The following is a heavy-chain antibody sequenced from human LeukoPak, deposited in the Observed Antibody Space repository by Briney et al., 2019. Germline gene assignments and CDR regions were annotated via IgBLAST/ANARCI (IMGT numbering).Heavy chain of an antibody. CDR3: ARDKGATRFSY. V-gene: IGHV3-21*01. Sequence: GGSLRLSCAASGFTFSSYSMNWVRQAPGKGLEWVSSISSSSSYIYYADSVKGRFTISRDNAKNSLYLQMNSLGAEDTAVYYCARDKGATRFSYWGQGTLVTVSS. D-gene: IGHD1-26*01. J-gene: IGHJ4*02. CDR2: ISSSSSYI. CDR1: GFTFSSYS.